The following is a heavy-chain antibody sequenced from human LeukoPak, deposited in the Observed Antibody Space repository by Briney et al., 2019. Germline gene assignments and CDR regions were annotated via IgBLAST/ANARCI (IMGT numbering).Heavy chain of an antibody. V-gene: IGHV4-59*08. D-gene: IGHD1-26*01. CDR3: ARHGVGATPDY. Sequence: SETLSLTCTVSGGSISSYYWSWIRQPPGKGLEWIGYTYYSGSTNYNPSLKSRVTISVDTSKNQFSLKLSSVTAADTAVYYCARHGVGATPDYWGQGTLVTVSS. CDR2: TYYSGST. CDR1: GGSISSYY. J-gene: IGHJ4*02.